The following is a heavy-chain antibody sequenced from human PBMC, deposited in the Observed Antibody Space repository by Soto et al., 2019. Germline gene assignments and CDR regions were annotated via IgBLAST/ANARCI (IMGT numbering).Heavy chain of an antibody. CDR3: ATGSPMVRGVITTYYYYGMYV. D-gene: IGHD3-10*01. CDR2: ISAYNGET. V-gene: IGHV1-18*01. CDR1: GYTFTSYG. J-gene: IGHJ6*02. Sequence: ASVKVSCKASGYTFTSYGISWVRQAPGQGLEWMGWISAYNGETIYAQKFQGRVTMTEDTSTDTAYMELSSLRSEDTAVYYCATGSPMVRGVITTYYYYGMYVWGQGTTVPVSS.